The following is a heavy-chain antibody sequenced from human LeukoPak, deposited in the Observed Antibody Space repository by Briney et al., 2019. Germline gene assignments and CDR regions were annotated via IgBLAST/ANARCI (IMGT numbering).Heavy chain of an antibody. Sequence: SQTLSLTCTVSGGSISSGGYYWSWIRQHPGKGLEWIGYIYYSGSTYYNPSLKSRVTISVDTSKNQFSLKLSSVTAADTAVYYCASLDFWSGSRHGAFDIWGQGTMVTVSS. D-gene: IGHD3-3*01. CDR2: IYYSGST. J-gene: IGHJ3*02. V-gene: IGHV4-31*03. CDR1: GGSISSGGYY. CDR3: ASLDFWSGSRHGAFDI.